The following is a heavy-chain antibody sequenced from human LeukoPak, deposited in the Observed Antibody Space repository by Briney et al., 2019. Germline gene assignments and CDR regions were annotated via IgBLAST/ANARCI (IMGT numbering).Heavy chain of an antibody. J-gene: IGHJ3*02. CDR1: GGSLSSYY. D-gene: IGHD3-22*01. CDR2: IYYSGST. V-gene: IGHV4-59*01. CDR3: ASYTYYYDSSGYQDAFDI. Sequence: SETLSLTCTVSGGSLSSYYWSWIRQPPGKGLEWIGYIYYSGSTNYNPSLKSRVTISVDTSKNQFSLKLSSVTAADTAVYYCASYTYYYDSSGYQDAFDIWGQGTMVTVSS.